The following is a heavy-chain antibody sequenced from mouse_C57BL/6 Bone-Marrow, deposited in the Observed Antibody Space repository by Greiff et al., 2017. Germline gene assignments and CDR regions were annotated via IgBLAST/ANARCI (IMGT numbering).Heavy chain of an antibody. CDR3: ALLMGYYFYFDY. D-gene: IGHD2-3*01. Sequence: QVQLQQSGAELARPGASVKLSCKASGYTFTSYGISWVKQRTGQGLEWIGEIYPRSGNTYYNEKFKGKATLTADKSSSTAYIELRSLTSEDSAVYFCALLMGYYFYFDYWGQGTTLTVSS. J-gene: IGHJ2*01. V-gene: IGHV1-81*01. CDR1: GYTFTSYG. CDR2: IYPRSGNT.